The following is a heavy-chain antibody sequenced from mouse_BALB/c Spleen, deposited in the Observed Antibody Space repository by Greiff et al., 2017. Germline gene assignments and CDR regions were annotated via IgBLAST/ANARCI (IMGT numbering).Heavy chain of an antibody. CDR2: IRSKSNNYAT. CDR3: VRGNWNYYAMDY. Sequence: EVQLVETGGGLVQPKGSLKLSCAASGFTFNTNAMNWVRQAPGKGLEWVARIRSKSNNYATYYADSVKDRFTISRDDSQSMLYLQMNNLKTEDTAMYYCVRGNWNYYAMDYWGQGTSVTVSS. V-gene: IGHV10S3*01. J-gene: IGHJ4*01. CDR1: GFTFNTNA. D-gene: IGHD4-1*01.